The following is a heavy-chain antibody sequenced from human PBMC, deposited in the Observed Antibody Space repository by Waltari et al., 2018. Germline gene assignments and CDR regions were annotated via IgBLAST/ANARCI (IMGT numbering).Heavy chain of an antibody. D-gene: IGHD6-13*01. J-gene: IGHJ4*02. V-gene: IGHV4-38-2*01. Sequence: QVQLQESGPGLVKPSETLSLTCAVSGYSISSGYYWGWIRQPPGKGLEWIGSIYHSGSTYYNPALKSRVTISVDTSKNQCSLKLSSVTAADTAVYYCARRRYSSWYGRDWGQGTLVTVSS. CDR2: IYHSGST. CDR1: GYSISSGYY. CDR3: ARRRYSSWYGRD.